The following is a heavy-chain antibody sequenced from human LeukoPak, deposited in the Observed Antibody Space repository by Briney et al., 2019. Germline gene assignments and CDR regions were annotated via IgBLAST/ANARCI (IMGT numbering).Heavy chain of an antibody. D-gene: IGHD3-9*01. V-gene: IGHV3-73*01. CDR1: GFTFSGSA. CDR2: IRSKANSYAT. CDR3: TRHPNDYDILTGYYTG. Sequence: GGSLRLSCAASGFTFSGSAMHWVRQASGKGLEWVGRIRSKANSYATAYAASVKGRFTISRDDSKNTAYLQMNSLKTEDRAVYYCTRHPNDYDILTGYYTGWGQGTLVTVSS. J-gene: IGHJ4*02.